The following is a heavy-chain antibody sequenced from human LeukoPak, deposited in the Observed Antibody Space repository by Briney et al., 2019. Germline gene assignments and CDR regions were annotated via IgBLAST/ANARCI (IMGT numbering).Heavy chain of an antibody. CDR2: ISSGGSDK. CDR3: ANSHSNIWYYFDY. CDR1: GFTLSTYG. J-gene: IGHJ4*02. D-gene: IGHD6-13*01. Sequence: GGSLRLSCAASGFTLSTYGMHWVRQAPGKGLEWVALISSGGSDKYYADSVKGRFTISRDNSNNTLYLQMNSLRAEDTAVYYCANSHSNIWYYFDYWGQGTLVTVSS. V-gene: IGHV3-30*18.